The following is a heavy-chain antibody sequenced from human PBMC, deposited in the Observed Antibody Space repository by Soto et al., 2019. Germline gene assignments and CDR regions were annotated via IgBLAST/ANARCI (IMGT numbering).Heavy chain of an antibody. CDR1: GFTFNSYV. CDR3: AKGRYFDVSGGCANF. J-gene: IGHJ4*02. D-gene: IGHD3-9*01. V-gene: IGHV3-23*01. Sequence: GGSLRLSCVASGFTFNSYVMSWVRQTPEKGLEWVSAISGSGWQTYYAQSVQGRFTISRDNSKSTVYLHMNSLRAEDSGIYYCAKGRYFDVSGGCANFWGRGTLVTVSS. CDR2: ISGSGWQT.